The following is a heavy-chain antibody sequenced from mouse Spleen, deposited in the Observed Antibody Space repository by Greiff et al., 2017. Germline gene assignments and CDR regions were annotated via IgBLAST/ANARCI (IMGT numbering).Heavy chain of an antibody. CDR3: ARGGYYSYFDY. CDR1: GYTFTSYW. V-gene: IGHV1S81*02. D-gene: IGHD2-3*01. CDR2: INPSNGRT. Sequence: VQLQQPGAELVKPGASVKLSCKASGYTFTSYWMHWVKQRPGQGLEWIGEINPSNGRTNYNEKFKSKATLTVDKSSSTAYMQLSSLTSEDSAVYYCARGGYYSYFDYWGQGTTLTVSS. J-gene: IGHJ2*01.